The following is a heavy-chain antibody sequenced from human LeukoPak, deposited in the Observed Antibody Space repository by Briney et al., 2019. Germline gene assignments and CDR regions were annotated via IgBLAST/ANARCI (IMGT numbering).Heavy chain of an antibody. Sequence: SETLSLTCTVSGGSISSYYWSWIRQPPGKGLEWIGYIYYSGSTNYNPSLKSRVTISVDTSKNQFSLKLSSVTAADTAVYYCARTFQAPSYGDSDSRTKYPYSMDVWGQGTMVAVSS. D-gene: IGHD4-17*01. CDR1: GGSISSYY. J-gene: IGHJ6*02. CDR3: ARTFQAPSYGDSDSRTKYPYSMDV. V-gene: IGHV4-59*12. CDR2: IYYSGST.